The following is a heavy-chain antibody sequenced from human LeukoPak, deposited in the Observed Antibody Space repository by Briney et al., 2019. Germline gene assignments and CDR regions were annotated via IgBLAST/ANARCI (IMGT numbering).Heavy chain of an antibody. CDR1: GYTFTSYD. Sequence: ASVKVSCKASGYTFTSYDINWVRQATGQGLEWMGWMNPNTGNTGYAQKFQGRVTMTGNTSISTAYTELSSLRSDDTAVYYCARRESTHYSRDYWGQGTLVTVSS. CDR3: ARRESTHYSRDY. J-gene: IGHJ4*02. D-gene: IGHD2-15*01. CDR2: MNPNTGNT. V-gene: IGHV1-8*01.